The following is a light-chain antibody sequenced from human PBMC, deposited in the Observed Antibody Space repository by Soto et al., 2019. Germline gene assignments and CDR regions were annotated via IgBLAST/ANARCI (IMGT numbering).Light chain of an antibody. J-gene: IGKJ5*01. CDR1: QTFSSN. V-gene: IGKV3D-15*01. Sequence: EIVMRRSPATLSVSPGEESTLSCRASQTFSSNLAWYQQKPGQSPRLLIYGASIRATTIPSRFSGSGSGTESTLTIISLQSEDFAVSYSQQYSNWPLTFGQGTRREIK. CDR3: QQYSNWPLT. CDR2: GAS.